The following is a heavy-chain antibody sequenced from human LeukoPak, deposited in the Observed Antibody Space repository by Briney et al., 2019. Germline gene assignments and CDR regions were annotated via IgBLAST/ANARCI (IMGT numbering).Heavy chain of an antibody. J-gene: IGHJ4*02. V-gene: IGHV3-11*01. D-gene: IGHD6-19*01. CDR3: ARQRSSYYFDS. CDR1: GFTFSDHY. Sequence: GGSLRLSCAVSGFTFSDHYVSWIRQAPGKGLDWLSYISPSGITTKYADSVKGRFTVSRDNAKNSVFLQLNNHRVEDTAVYFCARQRSSYYFDSWGQGTLVTVSS. CDR2: ISPSGITT.